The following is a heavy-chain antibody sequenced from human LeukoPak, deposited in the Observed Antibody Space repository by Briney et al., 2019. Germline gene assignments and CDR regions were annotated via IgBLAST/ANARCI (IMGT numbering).Heavy chain of an antibody. J-gene: IGHJ4*01. V-gene: IGHV4-61*02. CDR3: AREGGGYYYDSSGYYDY. D-gene: IGHD3-22*01. CDR1: GGSISSGSYY. Sequence: SETLSLTCTVSGGSISSGSYYWSWIRQPAGKGLEWIGRIYTSGSTNYNPSLKSRVTISVDTSKNQFSLKLSSVTAADTAVYYCAREGGGYYYDSSGYYDYWGQEPWSPSPQ. CDR2: IYTSGST.